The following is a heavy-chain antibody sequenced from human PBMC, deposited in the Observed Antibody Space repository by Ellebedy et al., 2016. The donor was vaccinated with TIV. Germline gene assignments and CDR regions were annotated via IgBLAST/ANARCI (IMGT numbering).Heavy chain of an antibody. CDR3: AKGVGATWYRGFDY. CDR1: GFTFSSYA. D-gene: IGHD1-26*01. Sequence: GESLKISCAASGFTFSSYAMSWVRQAPGKGLEWVANIKQDGSEKKYVDSVKGRFTISRDNARNSLFLQINSLRAEDTAVYYCAKGVGATWYRGFDYWGQGTLVTVSS. V-gene: IGHV3-7*03. CDR2: IKQDGSEK. J-gene: IGHJ4*02.